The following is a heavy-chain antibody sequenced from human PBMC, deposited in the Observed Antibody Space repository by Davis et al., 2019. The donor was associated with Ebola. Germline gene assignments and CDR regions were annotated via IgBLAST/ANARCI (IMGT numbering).Heavy chain of an antibody. CDR3: ATGIAVAGTFEDY. Sequence: AASVKVSCKASGYTFTGYYMHWVRQAPGQGLEWMGRINPKSGVTNYAQKFQGRVTMTRDTSTSTAYMELSRLRSDDTAVYYCATGIAVAGTFEDYWGQGTLVTVAS. CDR2: INPKSGVT. V-gene: IGHV1-2*06. CDR1: GYTFTGYY. D-gene: IGHD6-19*01. J-gene: IGHJ4*02.